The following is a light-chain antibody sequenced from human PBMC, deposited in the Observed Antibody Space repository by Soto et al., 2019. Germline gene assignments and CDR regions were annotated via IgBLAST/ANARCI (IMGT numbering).Light chain of an antibody. J-gene: IGKJ1*01. CDR3: EHYYCATWA. Sequence: DIQMTQSPSTLSACVGDRVTITCRASQTIDSWLAWFQQKPGKAPNVLIYRASNLESGGPSRLSGCGSGTEFTLTFSSLQSDDFASDYAEHYYCATWALGQRAQVEI. CDR1: QTIDSW. V-gene: IGKV1-5*03. CDR2: RAS.